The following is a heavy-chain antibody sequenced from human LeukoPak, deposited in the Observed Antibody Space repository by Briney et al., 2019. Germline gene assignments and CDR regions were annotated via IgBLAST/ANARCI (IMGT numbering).Heavy chain of an antibody. V-gene: IGHV4-4*07. Sequence: SETLSLTCTVSGGSISSYYWSWIRQPAGKGLEWIGRIYTSGSTNYNPSLKSRVTMSVDTSKNQFSLKLSSVTAADTAVYYCARAGAAAGRYYYYYYMDVWGKGTTVTVSS. J-gene: IGHJ6*03. CDR1: GGSISSYY. CDR3: ARAGAAAGRYYYYYYMDV. CDR2: IYTSGST. D-gene: IGHD6-13*01.